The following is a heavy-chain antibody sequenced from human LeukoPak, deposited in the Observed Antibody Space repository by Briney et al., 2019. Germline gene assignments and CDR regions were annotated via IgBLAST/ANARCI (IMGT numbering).Heavy chain of an antibody. Sequence: PSQTLSLTCTVSGGSISSGDYYWSLIRQPPGKGLEWIGYIYYSGSTYYNPSLKSRVTISIDTSKNQFSLKLSSVTAADTAVYYCARDRKYGAQAGAFDIWGQGTMVTVSS. CDR3: ARDRKYGAQAGAFDI. J-gene: IGHJ3*02. D-gene: IGHD4-17*01. CDR2: IYYSGST. CDR1: GGSISSGDYY. V-gene: IGHV4-30-4*08.